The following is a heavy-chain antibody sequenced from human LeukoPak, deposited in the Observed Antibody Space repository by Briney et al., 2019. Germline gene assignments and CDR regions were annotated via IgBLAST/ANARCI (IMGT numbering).Heavy chain of an antibody. CDR2: ISRSGSTI. D-gene: IGHD3-22*01. V-gene: IGHV3-11*01. CDR3: AKDATEYYYDNSGYFFDY. J-gene: IGHJ4*02. CDR1: GFTFSYYY. Sequence: GGSLRLSCAASGFTFSYYYMSWIRQAPGKGLEWVSDISRSGSTIYYADSVKGRFTISRDNAKNSLYLQMNSLRAEDTAVYYCAKDATEYYYDNSGYFFDYWGQGTLVTVSS.